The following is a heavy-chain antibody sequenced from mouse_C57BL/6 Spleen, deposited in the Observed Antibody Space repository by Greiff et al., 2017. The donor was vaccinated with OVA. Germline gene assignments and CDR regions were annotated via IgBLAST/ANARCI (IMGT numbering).Heavy chain of an antibody. CDR1: GFTFSSYA. CDR2: ISSGGDYI. Sequence: EVHLVESGEGLVKPGGSLKLSCAASGFTFSSYAMSWVRQTPEKRLEWVAYISSGGDYIYYADTVKGRFTISRDNARNTLYLQMSSLKSEDTAMYYCTRDYYYGSSYVYFDVWGTGTTVTVSS. D-gene: IGHD1-1*01. V-gene: IGHV5-9-1*02. J-gene: IGHJ1*03. CDR3: TRDYYYGSSYVYFDV.